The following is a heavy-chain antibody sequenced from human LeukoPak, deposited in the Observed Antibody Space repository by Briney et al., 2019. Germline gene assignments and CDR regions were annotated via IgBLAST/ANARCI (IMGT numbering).Heavy chain of an antibody. D-gene: IGHD3-22*01. CDR1: GFTFSTYA. V-gene: IGHV3-23*01. CDR2: ISGSGGST. J-gene: IGHJ4*02. CDR3: AKDYRVYYYDSSGYFDY. Sequence: GGSLRLSCEASGFTFSTYAMSWVRQAPGKGLEWVSAISGSGGSTYYADSVKGRFTISRDNSKNTLYLQMNSLRAEDTAVYYCAKDYRVYYYDSSGYFDYWGQGTLVTVSS.